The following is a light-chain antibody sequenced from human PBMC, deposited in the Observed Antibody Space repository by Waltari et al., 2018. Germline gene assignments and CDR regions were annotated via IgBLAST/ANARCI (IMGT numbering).Light chain of an antibody. J-gene: IGLJ2*01. CDR1: SSNIGSNA. CDR2: RDN. CDR3: ATWDDRLNCQV. V-gene: IGLV1-44*01. Sequence: QSVLTQPPSASGTPGQRVHISCSGSSSNIGSNAVNWYQQVPGKAPKLLMTRDNPRPSGVPDRFSGSKSGTSASLAISGLHSDDEADYYCATWDDRLNCQVIGGGTKLTVL.